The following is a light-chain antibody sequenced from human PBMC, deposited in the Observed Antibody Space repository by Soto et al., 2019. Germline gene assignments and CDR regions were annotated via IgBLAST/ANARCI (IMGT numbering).Light chain of an antibody. CDR2: AAS. V-gene: IGKV1-39*01. J-gene: IGKJ1*01. CDR1: QSIGTY. CDR3: QQSYTRPWT. Sequence: DIQMTQSPSSLSASVGDRVTISCRASQSIGTYVSWYQQKPGRAPKLQIFAASNLQSGVPSRFSGSGSGTDFTLTIRSLQPEDFATYFCQQSYTRPWTFGQGTKVEIK.